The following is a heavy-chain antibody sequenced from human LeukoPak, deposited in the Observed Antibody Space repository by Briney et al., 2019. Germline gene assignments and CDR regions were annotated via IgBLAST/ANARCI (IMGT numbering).Heavy chain of an antibody. V-gene: IGHV4-30-2*01. J-gene: IGHJ3*02. CDR1: GGSISSGGYY. CDR2: IYHSGST. CDR3: ARTYDSSGYYAAFSEVDAFDI. D-gene: IGHD3-22*01. Sequence: SQTLSLTCTVSGGSISSGGYYWSWIRQPPGKGLEWIGYIYHSGSTYYNPSLKSRVTISVDRSKNQFSLKLSSVTAADTAVYYCARTYDSSGYYAAFSEVDAFDIWGQGTMVTVSS.